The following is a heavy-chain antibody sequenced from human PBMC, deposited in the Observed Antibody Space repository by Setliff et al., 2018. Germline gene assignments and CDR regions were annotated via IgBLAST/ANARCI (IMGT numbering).Heavy chain of an antibody. Sequence: GGSLRLSCAASGFRFSDLYMSWVRQVPGKGLEWLSKISGGGMTIYYADSVRGRLTISRDNAKNTLYLQMSSLKSDDTAIYFCARLVRYCTKIACQRLSGAEHWGQGTLVTVSS. D-gene: IGHD2-8*01. CDR2: ISGGGMTI. CDR3: ARLVRYCTKIACQRLSGAEH. V-gene: IGHV3-11*01. CDR1: GFRFSDLY. J-gene: IGHJ4*02.